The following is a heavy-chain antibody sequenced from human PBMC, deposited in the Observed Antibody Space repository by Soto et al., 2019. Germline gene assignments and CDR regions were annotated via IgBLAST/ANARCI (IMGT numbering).Heavy chain of an antibody. D-gene: IGHD1-7*01. CDR3: VRDQELFGNFIDWFDP. J-gene: IGHJ5*02. CDR2: ISYDGSNK. V-gene: IGHV3-30*03. Sequence: GGSLRLSCAASGFTFSSYGMHWVRQAPGKGLEWVAVISYDGSNKYYADSVKGRFTISRDNSKNTLFLQMDSLRVEDAAIYYCVRDQELFGNFIDWFDPWGQGTLVTVSS. CDR1: GFTFSSYG.